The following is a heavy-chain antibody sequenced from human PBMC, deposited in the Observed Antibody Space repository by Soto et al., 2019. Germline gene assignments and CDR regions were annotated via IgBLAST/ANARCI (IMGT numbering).Heavy chain of an antibody. CDR3: VLFNSTSGFDY. CDR1: GFAFSGYW. CDR2: LNTDESTI. J-gene: IGHJ4*02. Sequence: GGSLRLSCAGSGFAFSGYWMHWVRQAPGKGLVWVSRLNTDESTINYADSVKGRFTVSRDNAKNMLFLQMDSLRAEDTAVYYCVLFNSTSGFDYWGQGTLVTVSS. V-gene: IGHV3-74*01. D-gene: IGHD6-6*01.